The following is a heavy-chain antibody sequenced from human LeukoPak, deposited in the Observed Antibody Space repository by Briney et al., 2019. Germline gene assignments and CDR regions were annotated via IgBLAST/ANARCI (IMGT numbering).Heavy chain of an antibody. CDR3: AKDTRSNSNSYYFDY. V-gene: IGHV3-23*01. CDR2: ISARGGST. Sequence: GGSLRLSCAASGFTFSNYAMNWVRQAPGKGLEWVSGISARGGSTYYADSVKGRFTISRDNSKNTLHLQMNSLRAEDTAVYFCAKDTRSNSNSYYFDYWGQGTLVTVSS. CDR1: GFTFSNYA. J-gene: IGHJ4*02. D-gene: IGHD4-4*01.